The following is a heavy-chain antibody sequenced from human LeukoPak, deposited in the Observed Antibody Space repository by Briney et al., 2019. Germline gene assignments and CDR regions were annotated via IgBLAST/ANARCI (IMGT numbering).Heavy chain of an antibody. Sequence: ASVKVSCKASGYTFTSYGISWVRQAPGQGLEWMGWISAYNGNTNYAQKPQGRVTMTTDTSTSTAYMELRSLRFDDTAVYYCARVESKLRYFDWLGMDYWGQGTLVTVSS. J-gene: IGHJ4*02. CDR3: ARVESKLRYFDWLGMDY. D-gene: IGHD3-9*01. CDR1: GYTFTSYG. V-gene: IGHV1-18*04. CDR2: ISAYNGNT.